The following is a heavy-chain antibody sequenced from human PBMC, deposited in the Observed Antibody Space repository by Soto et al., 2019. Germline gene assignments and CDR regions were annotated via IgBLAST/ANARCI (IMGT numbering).Heavy chain of an antibody. D-gene: IGHD6-19*01. CDR2: IRRKANSYTT. J-gene: IGHJ6*02. Sequence: EVQLVESGGGLVQPGGSLRLSCAASGLIFSDYHMDWVRQAPGKGLEWVGRIRRKANSYTTEYAASVKGRFTISRDDSKNSLYLHMNSLKSDDTAVYYCAMLGGWSGGSSGMDVWGQGTTVTVSS. CDR3: AMLGGWSGGSSGMDV. CDR1: GLIFSDYH. V-gene: IGHV3-72*01.